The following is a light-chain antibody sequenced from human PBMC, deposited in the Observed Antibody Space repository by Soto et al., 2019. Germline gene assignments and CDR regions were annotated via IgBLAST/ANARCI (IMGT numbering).Light chain of an antibody. CDR3: QGYVRWT. J-gene: IGKJ1*01. CDR1: QSISSNH. CDR2: GAS. V-gene: IGKV3-20*01. Sequence: EIVLTQSPGTLSVSPGERATLSCRASQSISSNHLAWYQQKPGQAPRLLIYGASSRATGIPDRFSGSGSGTDFSLSISRLEPEDSEIYYCQGYVRWTFGQGTKVEIK.